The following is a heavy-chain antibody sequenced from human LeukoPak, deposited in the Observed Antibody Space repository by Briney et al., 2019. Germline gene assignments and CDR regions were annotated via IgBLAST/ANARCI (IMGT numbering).Heavy chain of an antibody. V-gene: IGHV3-66*01. CDR2: IYSGGNT. Sequence: GGSLRLSCAASGFTFSSYWMSWVRQAPGKGLEWVSVIYSGGNTYYTGSVKGRFTISRDNSKNTLYLQMNSLRAEDTAVYYCARDLYGSSGWYYYYYYMDVWGKGTTVTVSS. CDR3: ARDLYGSSGWYYYYYYMDV. D-gene: IGHD6-19*01. J-gene: IGHJ6*03. CDR1: GFTFSSYW.